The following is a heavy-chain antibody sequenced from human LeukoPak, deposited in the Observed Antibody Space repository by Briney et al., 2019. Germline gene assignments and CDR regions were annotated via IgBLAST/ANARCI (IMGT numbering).Heavy chain of an antibody. D-gene: IGHD1-26*01. CDR3: ARERTGSRKADY. CDR1: GYTFISYY. CDR2: IDASGGST. Sequence: GASVKVSCKASGYTFISYYMHWVRQAPGQGLEWMGIIDASGGSTSYAQKFQGRVTMTRDTSTSTVYMELSSLRSDDTAVYYCARERTGSRKADYWGQGTLVTVSS. V-gene: IGHV1-46*01. J-gene: IGHJ4*02.